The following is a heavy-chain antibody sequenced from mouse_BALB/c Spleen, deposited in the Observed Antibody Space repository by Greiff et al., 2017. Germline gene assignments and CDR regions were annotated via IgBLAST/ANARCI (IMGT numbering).Heavy chain of an antibody. CDR2: IDPANGNT. D-gene: IGHD2-4*01. J-gene: IGHJ2*01. CDR3: ARWMITTGFDY. Sequence: VQLQQSGAELVKPGASVKLSCTASGFNIKDTYMHWVKQRPEQGLEWIGRIDPANGNTKYDPKFQGKATITADTSSNTAYLQLSSLTSEDTAVYYCARWMITTGFDYWGQGTTLTVSS. CDR1: GFNIKDTY. V-gene: IGHV14-3*02.